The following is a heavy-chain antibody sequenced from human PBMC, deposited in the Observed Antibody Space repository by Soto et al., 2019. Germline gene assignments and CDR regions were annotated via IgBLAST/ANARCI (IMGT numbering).Heavy chain of an antibody. CDR1: GGSISSSSCY. CDR2: IYYSGHT. V-gene: IGHV4-39*01. Sequence: QLRLQASGPGLVKPSETLSLTCTVSGGSISSSSCYWGWIRPPQGKGLEWSGSIYYSGHTYYNPSLKSRVTISLDTSRNQSSLTLSSVTAADTAVYYCARHQTVTSTGSDYWGQGTLVTVSS. CDR3: ARHQTVTSTGSDY. D-gene: IGHD4-17*01. J-gene: IGHJ4*02.